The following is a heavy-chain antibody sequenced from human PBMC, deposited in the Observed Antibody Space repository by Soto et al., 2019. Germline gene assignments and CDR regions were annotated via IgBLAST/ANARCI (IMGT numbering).Heavy chain of an antibody. V-gene: IGHV3-30*18. CDR1: GFTFSDYG. D-gene: IGHD4-17*01. CDR3: AKLSIRRYWAVTFDY. J-gene: IGHJ4*02. CDR2: ISHDGSGI. Sequence: QVQLVESGGDVVQPGRSLRLSCEASGFTFSDYGMHWVRQAPGKGLEWVTVISHDGSGIYYAESVKGRFTIYRDNSKKTVHLQMNNLRPDDTAVYYCAKLSIRRYWAVTFDYWGLGTLVTVSS.